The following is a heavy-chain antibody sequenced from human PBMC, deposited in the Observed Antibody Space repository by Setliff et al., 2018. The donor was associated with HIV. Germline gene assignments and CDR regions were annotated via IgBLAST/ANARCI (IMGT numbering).Heavy chain of an antibody. J-gene: IGHJ3*02. D-gene: IGHD6-19*01. CDR2: ISGFNGNT. Sequence: ASVKVSCKPSGYTFSNYDINWVRQAAGQGLEWMGWISGFNGNTKYAQSFQDRVAMTTETATSTAYMEMRSLRSDDTAVYFCARVPYRSAWFSGGHDAFDIRGQGTMVTVSS. CDR3: ARVPYRSAWFSGGHDAFDI. V-gene: IGHV1-18*04. CDR1: GYTFSNYD.